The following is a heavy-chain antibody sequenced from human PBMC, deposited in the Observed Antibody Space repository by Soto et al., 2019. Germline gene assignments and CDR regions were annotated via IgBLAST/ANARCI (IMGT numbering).Heavy chain of an antibody. V-gene: IGHV1-58*02. CDR1: GFTLTNSA. J-gene: IGHJ4*02. CDR2: IVVGSGNT. D-gene: IGHD6-19*01. CDR3: ATDRASVAGGFDF. Sequence: ASVKVSCKASGFTLTNSAMQWVRQARGQSLEWIGWIVVGSGNTNYAQKFQGRVTLTEDTSTDTVFMELTSLRLDDTAIYYCATDRASVAGGFDFWGQGTAVTVSS.